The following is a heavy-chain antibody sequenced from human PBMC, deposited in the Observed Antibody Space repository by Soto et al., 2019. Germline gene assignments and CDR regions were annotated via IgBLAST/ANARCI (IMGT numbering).Heavy chain of an antibody. CDR2: IYYSGST. CDR3: ASSRYSSSWYGRDYYYYGMDV. Sequence: PSETLSLTCTVSGGSISSYYWSWIRQPPGKGLEWIGYIYYSGSTNYNPSLKSRVTISVDTSKNQFSLKLSSVTAADTAVYYCASSRYSSSWYGRDYYYYGMDVWGQGTTVT. J-gene: IGHJ6*02. D-gene: IGHD6-13*01. V-gene: IGHV4-59*01. CDR1: GGSISSYY.